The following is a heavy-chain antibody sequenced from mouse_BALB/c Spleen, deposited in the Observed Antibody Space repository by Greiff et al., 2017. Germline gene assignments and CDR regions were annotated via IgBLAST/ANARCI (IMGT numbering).Heavy chain of an antibody. CDR3: ARYGSSHYYAMDY. V-gene: IGHV2-2*02. CDR1: GFSLTSYG. CDR2: IWSGGST. D-gene: IGHD1-1*01. Sequence: VQLVESGPGLVQPSQSLSITCTVSGFSLTSYGVHWVRQSPGKGLEWLGVIWSGGSTDYNAAFISRMSISKDNSKSQVFFKMNSLQANDTAIYYCARYGSSHYYAMDYWGQGTSVTVSS. J-gene: IGHJ4*01.